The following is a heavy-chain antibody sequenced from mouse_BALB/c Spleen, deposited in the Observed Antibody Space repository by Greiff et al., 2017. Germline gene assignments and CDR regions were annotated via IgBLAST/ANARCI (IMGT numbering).Heavy chain of an antibody. J-gene: IGHJ3*01. V-gene: IGHV1S81*02. Sequence: QVQLQQPGAELVKPGASVKLSCKASGYTFTSYWMHWVKQRPGQGREWIGEINPSNGRTNYNEKFKSKATLTVDKSSSPAYMQLSSLTSEDSAVYYCVRVDRSWFAYWGQGTLVTVSA. CDR1: GYTFTSYW. CDR3: VRVDRSWFAY. CDR2: INPSNGRT.